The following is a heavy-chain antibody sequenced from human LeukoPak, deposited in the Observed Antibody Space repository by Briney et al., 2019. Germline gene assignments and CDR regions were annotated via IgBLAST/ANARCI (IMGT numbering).Heavy chain of an antibody. Sequence: GGSLRLSCASSGFTVTSNYISWVRQAPGMGLEWVSVIYSGGSTYYADSVKGRFTISRDNSKNTLYLQMNSLRAEDTAVYYCARGYSSSWSFDYWGQGTLVTVSS. D-gene: IGHD6-13*01. CDR2: IYSGGST. CDR1: GFTVTSNY. J-gene: IGHJ4*02. V-gene: IGHV3-66*01. CDR3: ARGYSSSWSFDY.